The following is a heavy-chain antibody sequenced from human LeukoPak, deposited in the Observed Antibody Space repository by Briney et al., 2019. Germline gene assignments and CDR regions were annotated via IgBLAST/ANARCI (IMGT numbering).Heavy chain of an antibody. CDR3: ARAGNYYDSSGYLYYFDY. J-gene: IGHJ4*02. Sequence: VSVKVSCKASGYTFTSYYMHWVRQAPGQGLEWMGIINPSGGSTSYAQKFQGRVTMTRDTSTSTVYMELSSLRSEDTAVYYCARAGNYYDSSGYLYYFDYWGQGTLVTVSS. V-gene: IGHV1-46*03. CDR1: GYTFTSYY. D-gene: IGHD3-22*01. CDR2: INPSGGST.